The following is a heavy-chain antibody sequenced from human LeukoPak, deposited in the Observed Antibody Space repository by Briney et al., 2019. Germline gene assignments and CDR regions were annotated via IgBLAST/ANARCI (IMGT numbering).Heavy chain of an antibody. D-gene: IGHD2-15*01. CDR1: GFTFSNYW. J-gene: IGHJ4*02. CDR3: ARVPRGHRFWSSASEY. CDR2: INGDGSST. V-gene: IGHV3-74*01. Sequence: SGGSPRLSCAASGFTFSNYWMHWVRQAPGKGLVWVSRINGDGSSTSYADSVKGRFTISRDNAKNTLYLQMDSLRAEDTAVYYCARVPRGHRFWSSASEYWGQGTLVTVSS.